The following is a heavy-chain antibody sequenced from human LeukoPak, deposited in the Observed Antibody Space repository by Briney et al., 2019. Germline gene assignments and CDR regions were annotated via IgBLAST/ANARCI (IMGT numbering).Heavy chain of an antibody. D-gene: IGHD5-18*01. J-gene: IGHJ4*02. V-gene: IGHV3-30-3*01. CDR1: GFTFSSYA. CDR3: XXXXXGYSYRQFYFDY. CDR2: ISYDGSNK. Sequence: GRSLRLSCAASGFTFSSYAMHWVRQAPGKGLEWVAVISYDGSNKYYADSVKGRFTISRDNSKNTLYLQMNSLRAEDTAVYYCXXXXXGYSYRQFYFDYWGQGTLVTVSS.